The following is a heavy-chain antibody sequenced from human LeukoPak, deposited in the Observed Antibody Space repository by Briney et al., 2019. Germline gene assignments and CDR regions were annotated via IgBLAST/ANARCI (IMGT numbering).Heavy chain of an antibody. CDR1: GGSISSYY. Sequence: SETLSLTCTVSGGSISSYYWSWIRQPPGKGLEWIGYIYYSGSTNYNPSLKRRVTISVDTSRNQFSLKLSSVTAADTAVYYCARDRWAAAGYYYYYMDVWGKGTTVTVSS. J-gene: IGHJ6*03. V-gene: IGHV4-59*01. CDR2: IYYSGST. CDR3: ARDRWAAAGYYYYYMDV. D-gene: IGHD6-13*01.